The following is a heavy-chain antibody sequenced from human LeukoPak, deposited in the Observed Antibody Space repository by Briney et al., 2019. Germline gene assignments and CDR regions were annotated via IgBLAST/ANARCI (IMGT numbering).Heavy chain of an antibody. V-gene: IGHV1-69*13. J-gene: IGHJ6*02. CDR2: IIPIFGTA. D-gene: IGHD3-22*01. Sequence: ASVKVSCKASGGTFSSYAIGWVRQAPGQGLEWMGGIIPIFGTANYAQKFQGRVTITADESTSTAYMELSSLRSEDTAVYYCARERAYYYDSSRYYGMDVWGQGTTVTVSS. CDR1: GGTFSSYA. CDR3: ARERAYYYDSSRYYGMDV.